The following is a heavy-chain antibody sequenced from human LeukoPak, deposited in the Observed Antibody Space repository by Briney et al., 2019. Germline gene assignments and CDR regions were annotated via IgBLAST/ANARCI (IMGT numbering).Heavy chain of an antibody. Sequence: SQTLSLTCTVSGGSITSSDYYWGWIRQPPGKGLEWIGTIYYYGSTYYNPSLKSRVTMSVDASKNQFSLNLNSVTAADTAVYFCARAPDFDYWGQGTLVTVSS. CDR1: GGSITSSDYY. V-gene: IGHV4-39*07. CDR3: ARAPDFDY. J-gene: IGHJ4*02. CDR2: IYYYGST.